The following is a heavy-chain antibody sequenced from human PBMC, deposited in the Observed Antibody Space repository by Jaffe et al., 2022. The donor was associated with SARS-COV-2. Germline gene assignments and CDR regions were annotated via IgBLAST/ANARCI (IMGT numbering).Heavy chain of an antibody. J-gene: IGHJ4*02. V-gene: IGHV3-30*04. Sequence: QVQLVESGGGVVQPGRSLRLSCAASGFTFNRYTIHWVRQASGRGLEWVAVVSPDGNHEYYTDSVKGRFTISRDSSKNTLSLQVNDLRAEDTALYYCARQGMSDDWWFDYWGQGTLVTVSS. CDR1: GFTFNRYT. D-gene: IGHD2-8*02. CDR2: VSPDGNHE. CDR3: ARQGMSDDWWFDY.